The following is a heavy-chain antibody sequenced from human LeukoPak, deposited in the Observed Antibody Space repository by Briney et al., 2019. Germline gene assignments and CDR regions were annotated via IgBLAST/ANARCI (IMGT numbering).Heavy chain of an antibody. CDR1: GFTFSSYA. CDR3: AKDRGSVSLVRGVMGY. D-gene: IGHD3-10*01. J-gene: IGHJ4*02. CDR2: ISGSGGST. Sequence: GGSLRLSCAASGFTFSSYAMSWVRQAPGKGLEWVSTISGSGGSTYYAASVKGRFNISRDNSKNTLYLQMHSLRAEDTAVYHCAKDRGSVSLVRGVMGYWGQGTLVTVSS. V-gene: IGHV3-23*01.